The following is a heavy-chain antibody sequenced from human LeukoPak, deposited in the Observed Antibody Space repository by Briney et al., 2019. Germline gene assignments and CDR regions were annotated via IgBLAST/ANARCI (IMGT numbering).Heavy chain of an antibody. CDR3: ARGGDYGDYGSADFDY. V-gene: IGHV3-23*01. J-gene: IGHJ4*02. CDR1: GFTFSSYA. CDR2: ISGSGGST. Sequence: GGSLRLSCAASGFTFSSYAMSWVRQAPGKGLEWVSAISGSGGSTYYADSVKGRFTISRDNPKNTLYLQMNSLRAEDTAVYYCARGGDYGDYGSADFDYWGQGTLVTVSS. D-gene: IGHD4-17*01.